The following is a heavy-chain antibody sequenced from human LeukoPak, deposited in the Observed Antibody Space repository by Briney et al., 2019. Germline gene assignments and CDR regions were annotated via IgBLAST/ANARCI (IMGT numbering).Heavy chain of an antibody. D-gene: IGHD1-26*01. CDR3: AKYLGATGYYYGMDV. CDR2: ISYDGSNK. V-gene: IGHV3-30*18. Sequence: PGRSLRLSCAASGFTFSSYGMHWVRQAPGKGLEWVAVISYDGSNKYYADSVKGRFTISRDNSKNTLYLQMNSLRAEDTAVYYCAKYLGATGYYYGMDVWGQGTTVTVSS. CDR1: GFTFSSYG. J-gene: IGHJ6*02.